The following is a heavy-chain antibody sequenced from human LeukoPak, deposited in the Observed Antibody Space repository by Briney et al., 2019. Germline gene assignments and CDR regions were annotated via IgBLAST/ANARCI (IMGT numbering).Heavy chain of an antibody. CDR3: ARDEGIVVVTSWVY. D-gene: IGHD3-22*01. Sequence: ASVTVSCKSSGYTFTCYYMHWVRQAPGQGLEWMGWINPNSGGTNYAQKFQGRVTMTRDTSISTAYMELSRLRSDDTAVYYCARDEGIVVVTSWVYWGQGTLVTVSS. CDR2: INPNSGGT. V-gene: IGHV1-2*02. J-gene: IGHJ4*02. CDR1: GYTFTCYY.